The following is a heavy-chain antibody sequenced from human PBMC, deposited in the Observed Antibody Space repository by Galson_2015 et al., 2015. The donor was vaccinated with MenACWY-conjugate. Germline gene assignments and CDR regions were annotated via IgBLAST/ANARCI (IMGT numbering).Heavy chain of an antibody. CDR1: GFTFSRYA. V-gene: IGHV3-64*01. Sequence: SLRLSCAASGFTFSRYALHWVRQAPGKGLEHVSAISSNGFGTYYANSVKGRFTVSRDDSKNTLYLQMGSLRADDMAVYYCARAYRATGGTHFGYWGQGTLVTVSS. D-gene: IGHD6-13*01. CDR2: ISSNGFGT. J-gene: IGHJ4*02. CDR3: ARAYRATGGTHFGY.